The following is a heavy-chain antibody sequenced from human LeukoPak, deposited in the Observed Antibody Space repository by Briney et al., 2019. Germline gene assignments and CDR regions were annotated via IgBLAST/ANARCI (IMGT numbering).Heavy chain of an antibody. J-gene: IGHJ4*02. V-gene: IGHV3-33*08. Sequence: GGSLRLSCAASGFTFSNYWMHWVRQAPGKGLEWVAVTWYDGSNKYYADSVKGRFTIARDNSKNTLYLQMNSLRAEDTAVYYCASPSGYDFRGIYYWGQGTLVTVSS. CDR2: TWYDGSNK. CDR3: ASPSGYDFRGIYY. D-gene: IGHD5-12*01. CDR1: GFTFSNYW.